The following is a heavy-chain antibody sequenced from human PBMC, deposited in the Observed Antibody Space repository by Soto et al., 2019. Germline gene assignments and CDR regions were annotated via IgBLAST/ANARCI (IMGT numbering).Heavy chain of an antibody. CDR1: GGSINSSTYY. V-gene: IGHV4-39*01. D-gene: IGHD3-10*01. J-gene: IGHJ4*02. CDR2: IYYSGNT. Sequence: SETLSLTCTVSGGSINSSTYYWGWIRQPPGKGLEWIGTIYYSGNTYSSPSLKGRVTISVDSSKNEFSLKLTSVTAADTAVYFCSSLYGFFTSVRRLIPFYFDYWGRGILVTVST. CDR3: SSLYGFFTSVRRLIPFYFDY.